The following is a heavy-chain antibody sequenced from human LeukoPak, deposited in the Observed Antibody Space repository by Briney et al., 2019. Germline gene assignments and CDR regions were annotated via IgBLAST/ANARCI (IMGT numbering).Heavy chain of an antibody. J-gene: IGHJ4*02. CDR1: GFTFSSYA. CDR3: ARSSIAARPFVFDY. D-gene: IGHD6-6*01. CDR2: ISSNGGST. Sequence: GGSLRLSCAASGFTFSSYAMHWVRQAPGKGLEYVSAISSNGGSTYYANSVKGRFTISRDNSKNTLYLQMSSLRAEDMAVYYCARSSIAARPFVFDYWGQGTLVTVSS. V-gene: IGHV3-64*01.